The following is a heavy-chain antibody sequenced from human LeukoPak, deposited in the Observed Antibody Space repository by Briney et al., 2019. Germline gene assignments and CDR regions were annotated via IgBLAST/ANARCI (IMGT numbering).Heavy chain of an antibody. V-gene: IGHV1-2*02. D-gene: IGHD2-2*01. J-gene: IGHJ4*02. Sequence: ASVKVSCKPSGFTFTDEYIHWVRRATGQGLEWMGWINPYSGAINYAQKFQGRVTLTRDTSISTAYMELSRLTSGDTAVYYCARDPKSQLLLDYWGQGTLVTVSS. CDR2: INPYSGAI. CDR3: ARDPKSQLLLDY. CDR1: GFTFTDEY.